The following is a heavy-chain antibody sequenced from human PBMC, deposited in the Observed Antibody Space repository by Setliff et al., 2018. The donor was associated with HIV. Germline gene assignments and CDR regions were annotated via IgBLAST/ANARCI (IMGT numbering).Heavy chain of an antibody. CDR2: ISAYNGDT. CDR1: GYTFTNYG. D-gene: IGHD2-2*01. Sequence: ASVKVSCKASGYTFTNYGISWVRQAPGQGLEWMGWISAYNGDTNYVQTVQGRVTMTADTSTRTAYMELRSLRSDDTAVYYCARRPIFYQLLLDAFDIWGQGTMVTVS. CDR3: ARRPIFYQLLLDAFDI. V-gene: IGHV1-18*01. J-gene: IGHJ3*02.